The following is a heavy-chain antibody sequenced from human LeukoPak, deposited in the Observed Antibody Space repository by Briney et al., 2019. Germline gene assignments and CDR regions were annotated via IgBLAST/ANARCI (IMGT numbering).Heavy chain of an antibody. J-gene: IGHJ4*02. V-gene: IGHV3-21*01. CDR1: GFTFSSYS. CDR3: ARARGAWYSSGWHIDY. D-gene: IGHD6-19*01. CDR2: ISGSSSYI. Sequence: GGSLRLSCAGSGFTFSSYSMNWVRQAPGKGLEWVSSISGSSSYIYYADSVKGRFTISRDNVKNSLYLQMNSLRAEDTAVYYCARARGAWYSSGWHIDYWGQGTLVTVSS.